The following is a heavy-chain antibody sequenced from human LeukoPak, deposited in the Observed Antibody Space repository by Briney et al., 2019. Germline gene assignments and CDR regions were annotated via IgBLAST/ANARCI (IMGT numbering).Heavy chain of an antibody. Sequence: SVKVSCKASGGTFSSYAISWVRQAPGQALEWMGGIIPIFGTANYAQKFQGRVTITADEPTSTAYMELSSLRSEDTAVYYCARDLGTRYCSGGSCYYYYMDVWGKGTTVTVSS. J-gene: IGHJ6*03. D-gene: IGHD2-15*01. CDR2: IIPIFGTA. CDR1: GGTFSSYA. CDR3: ARDLGTRYCSGGSCYYYYMDV. V-gene: IGHV1-69*01.